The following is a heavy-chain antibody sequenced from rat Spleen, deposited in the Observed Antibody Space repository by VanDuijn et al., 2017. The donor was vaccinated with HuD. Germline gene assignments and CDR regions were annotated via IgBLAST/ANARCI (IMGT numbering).Heavy chain of an antibody. CDR2: ISLGGGNT. D-gene: IGHD1-12*02. J-gene: IGHJ1*01. CDR1: GFTFSHFY. CDR3: ARRGDDGSYYYYWYFDF. V-gene: IGHV5-25*01. Sequence: EVQLVESGGGVVQPGRSMRLSCAASGFTFSHFYMAWVRQTPTKGLEWVASISLGGGNTYSRDSVKGRFTISRDNAKSTLYLQMDSLRSEDTATYYCARRGDDGSYYYYWYFDFWGPGTMVTVSS.